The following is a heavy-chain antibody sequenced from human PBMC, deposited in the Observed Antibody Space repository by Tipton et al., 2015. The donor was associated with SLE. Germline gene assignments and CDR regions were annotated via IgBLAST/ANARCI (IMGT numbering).Heavy chain of an antibody. J-gene: IGHJ2*01. Sequence: TLSLTCAVYGGSFSGYYWSWIRQPPGKGLEWIGEINHSGSTNYNPSLKSRVTISVDTSKNQFSLKLSSVTAADTAVYYCARVFPPYYYDSSGPWYFDLWGRGTLVTVSS. CDR2: INHSGST. CDR3: ARVFPPYYYDSSGPWYFDL. D-gene: IGHD3-22*01. V-gene: IGHV4-34*01. CDR1: GGSFSGYY.